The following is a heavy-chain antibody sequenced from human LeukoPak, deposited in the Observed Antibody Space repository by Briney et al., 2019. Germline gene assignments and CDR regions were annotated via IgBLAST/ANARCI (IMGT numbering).Heavy chain of an antibody. CDR1: EFSLSSSW. V-gene: IGHV3-23*01. D-gene: IGHD3-22*01. CDR3: AGKLGSSAYLGY. CDR2: ISGSGGST. J-gene: IGHJ4*02. Sequence: GGSLRLSCAASEFSLSSSWMSWVRQAPGKGLEWVSAISGSGGSTYYADSVKGRFTISRDNAKNSLYLQMNSLRDEDTAVYYCAGKLGSSAYLGYWGQGTLVTVSS.